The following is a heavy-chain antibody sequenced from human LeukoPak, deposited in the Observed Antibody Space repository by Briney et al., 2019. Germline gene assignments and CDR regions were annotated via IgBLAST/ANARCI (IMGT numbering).Heavy chain of an antibody. V-gene: IGHV3-11*04. J-gene: IGHJ5*01. D-gene: IGHD6-6*01. CDR1: GFTFSDSY. CDR3: SRDPRHFDS. Sequence: PGGSLRLSCAASGFTFSDSYMTWVRQAPGKGVEWVACISGSGHDITYSDSVKGRFTISRDNAKNSLYLQMSSLRVENRAVYYFSRDPRHFDSCGQGTLVTVSS. CDR2: ISGSGHDI.